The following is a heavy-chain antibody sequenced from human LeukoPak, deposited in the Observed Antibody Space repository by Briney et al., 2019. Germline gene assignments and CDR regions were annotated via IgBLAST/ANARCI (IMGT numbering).Heavy chain of an antibody. J-gene: IGHJ4*02. D-gene: IGHD3-16*01. Sequence: GGSLRLPCAASGFTFSSYAMHWVRQAPGKGLEWVAVISYDGSNKYYADSVKGRFTISRDNAKNSLYLQMNSLRAEDAAVYYCSRVGGSLDYWGQETLVTVSS. V-gene: IGHV3-30-3*01. CDR3: SRVGGSLDY. CDR1: GFTFSSYA. CDR2: ISYDGSNK.